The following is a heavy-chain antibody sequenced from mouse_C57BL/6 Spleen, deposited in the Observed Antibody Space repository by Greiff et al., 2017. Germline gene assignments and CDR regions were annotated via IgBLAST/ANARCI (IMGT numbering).Heavy chain of an antibody. CDR1: GYTFTSYW. CDR2: INPSSGYT. CDR3: ARESLYYYGSSYPYYAMDY. J-gene: IGHJ4*01. D-gene: IGHD1-1*01. V-gene: IGHV1-7*01. Sequence: VQLVESGAELAKPGASVKLSCKASGYTFTSYWMHWVKQRPGQGLEWIGYINPSSGYTKYNQKFKDKATLTADKSSSTAYMQLSSLTYEDSAVYYCARESLYYYGSSYPYYAMDYWGQGTSVTVSS.